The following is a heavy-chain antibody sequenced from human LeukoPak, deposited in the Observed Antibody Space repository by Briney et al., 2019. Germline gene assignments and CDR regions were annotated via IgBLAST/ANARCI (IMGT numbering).Heavy chain of an antibody. D-gene: IGHD6-13*01. Sequence: GGSLRLSCAASGFTVSSNYMSWVRQAPGKGLEWVSVIYSGGSTYYADSVRGRFTISRDNSKNTLYLQMNSLRAEDTAVYYCARVPPFPSPAAAADYWGQGTLVTVSS. V-gene: IGHV3-53*01. CDR3: ARVPPFPSPAAAADY. CDR1: GFTVSSNY. J-gene: IGHJ4*02. CDR2: IYSGGST.